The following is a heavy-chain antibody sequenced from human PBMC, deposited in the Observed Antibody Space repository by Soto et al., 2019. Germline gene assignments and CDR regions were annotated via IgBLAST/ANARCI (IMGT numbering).Heavy chain of an antibody. V-gene: IGHV1-18*01. D-gene: IGHD6-13*01. J-gene: IGHJ4*02. CDR1: GYTFTTYG. CDR3: ARTDSRPQDFDY. CDR2: ISTYNGNT. Sequence: QVHLVQSGAEVNKPGASVKVSCKASGYTFTTYGISWVRQAPGQGLEWVGWISTYNGNTNYAKKLKGRVTMTTDTATSTVYMEMRSLKSDDTAVYYCARTDSRPQDFDYWGQGTLVTVSS.